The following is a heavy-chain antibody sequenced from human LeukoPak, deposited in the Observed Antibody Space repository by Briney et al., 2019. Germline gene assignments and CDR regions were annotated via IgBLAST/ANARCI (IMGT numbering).Heavy chain of an antibody. CDR2: ISGSGGST. CDR1: GFTFSNYD. V-gene: IGHV3-23*01. J-gene: IGHJ4*02. Sequence: GGSLRLSCAASGFTFSNYDMSWVRQAPGKGLEWVSGISGSGGSTYHADSVKGRFTISRDNSKNTLYLQMNSLRAEDTAVYYCAKELYSSGYFDYWGQGTLVTVSS. CDR3: AKELYSSGYFDY. D-gene: IGHD3-22*01.